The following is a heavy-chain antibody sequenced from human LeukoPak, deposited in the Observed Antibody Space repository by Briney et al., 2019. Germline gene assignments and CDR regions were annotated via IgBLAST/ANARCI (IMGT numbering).Heavy chain of an antibody. V-gene: IGHV3-33*06. Sequence: QPGGPLRLSCAASGFTFSSYGMHWVRQAPGKGLEWVAVIWYDGSNKYYADSVKGRFTISRDNSKNTLYLQMNSLRAEDTAVYYCAKATKSLGMYKDVWGKGTTVTVSS. CDR2: IWYDGSNK. CDR1: GFTFSSYG. D-gene: IGHD5-12*01. CDR3: AKATKSLGMYKDV. J-gene: IGHJ6*03.